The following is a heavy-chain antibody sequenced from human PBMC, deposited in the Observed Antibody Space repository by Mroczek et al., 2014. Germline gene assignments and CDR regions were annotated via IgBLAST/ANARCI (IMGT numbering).Heavy chain of an antibody. Sequence: QVQLQESGPGLVKPSQTLSLTCTVSGGSISSGSYYWSWIRQPAGKGLEWIGRIYTSGSTNYNPSLKSRVTISVDTSKNQFSLKLSSVTAADTAVYYCARSEVVPAATSYYFDYWGQGTLVTVSS. V-gene: IGHV4-61*02. CDR1: GGSISSGSYY. J-gene: IGHJ4*02. CDR2: IYTSGST. CDR3: ARSEVVPAATSYYFDY. D-gene: IGHD2-2*01.